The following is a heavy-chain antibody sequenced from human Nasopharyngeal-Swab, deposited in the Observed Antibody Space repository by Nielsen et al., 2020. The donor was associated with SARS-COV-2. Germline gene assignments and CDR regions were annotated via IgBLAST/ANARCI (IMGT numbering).Heavy chain of an antibody. J-gene: IGHJ3*02. V-gene: IGHV3-21*01. CDR2: ISSSSSYI. D-gene: IGHD1-26*01. Sequence: GESLKISCAASGFTFSSYSMNWGRQAPGKGLEWVSSISSSSSYIYYADSVKGRFTISRDNAKKSLYLQMNSLRAEDTAVYYCARDRGYSGTYDAFDIWGQGTMVTVSS. CDR3: ARDRGYSGTYDAFDI. CDR1: GFTFSSYS.